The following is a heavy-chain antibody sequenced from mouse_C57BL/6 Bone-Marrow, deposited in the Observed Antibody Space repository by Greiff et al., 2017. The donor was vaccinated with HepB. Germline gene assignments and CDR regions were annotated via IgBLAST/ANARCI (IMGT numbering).Heavy chain of an antibody. J-gene: IGHJ1*03. CDR1: GYTFTSYG. CDR2: IYPRSGNT. V-gene: IGHV1-81*01. Sequence: VQGVESGAELARPGASVKLSCKASGYTFTSYGISWVKQRTGQGLEWIGEIYPRSGNTYYNEKFKGKATLTADKSSSTAYMELRSLTSEDSAVYFCARQRGGYFYWYFDVWGTGTTVTVSS. CDR3: ARQRGGYFYWYFDV. D-gene: IGHD2-3*01.